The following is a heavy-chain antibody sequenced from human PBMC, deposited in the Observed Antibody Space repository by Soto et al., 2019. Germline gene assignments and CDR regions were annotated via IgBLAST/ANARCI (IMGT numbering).Heavy chain of an antibody. D-gene: IGHD4-17*01. V-gene: IGHV2-5*01. Sequence: QITLKESGPTLVKPTQTLTLTCTFSGFSLSTDRAAVGWIRQPPGKALEWLALIYWNDDRRYSPSLKSRLTITXXTXKNQVVLTMTTVDPVDTATYYCAPGSRDYGGKAFDYWGQGTLVTVSP. CDR3: APGSRDYGGKAFDY. J-gene: IGHJ4*02. CDR1: GFSLSTDRAA. CDR2: IYWNDDR.